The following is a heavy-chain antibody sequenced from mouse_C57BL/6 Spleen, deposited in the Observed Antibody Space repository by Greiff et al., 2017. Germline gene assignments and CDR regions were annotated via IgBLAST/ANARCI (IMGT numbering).Heavy chain of an antibody. Sequence: EVKLQQSGPELVKPGASVKMSCKASGYTFTDYNMHWVKQSHGKSLEWIGYINPNNGGTSYNQKFKGKATLTVNKSSSTAYMELRSLTSEDSAVYYCARDGGLGDWYFDVWGTGTTVTVSS. V-gene: IGHV1-22*01. J-gene: IGHJ1*03. CDR2: INPNNGGT. CDR1: GYTFTDYN. D-gene: IGHD2-2*01. CDR3: ARDGGLGDWYFDV.